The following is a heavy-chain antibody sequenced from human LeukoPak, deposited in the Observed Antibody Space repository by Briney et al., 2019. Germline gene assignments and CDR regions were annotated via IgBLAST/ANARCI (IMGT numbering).Heavy chain of an antibody. CDR1: GGTFSSYA. CDR2: SIPSFGTA. J-gene: IGHJ4*02. V-gene: IGHV1-69*13. D-gene: IGHD3-16*01. CDR3: ASRLAGWGSSLSYYFDY. Sequence: SVKVSCKASGGTFSSYAISWVRQATGQGLEWMGGSIPSFGTANYAQEFQRRVTITADESPSTAYVQLSSLRSEDTAVYYCASRLAGWGSSLSYYFDYWGQGTLVTVSS.